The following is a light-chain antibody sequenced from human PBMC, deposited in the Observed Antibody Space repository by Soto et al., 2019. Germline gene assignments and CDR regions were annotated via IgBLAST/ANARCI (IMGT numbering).Light chain of an antibody. J-gene: IGLJ2*01. CDR3: QTWGTGFQF. CDR2: LNNDGSH. V-gene: IGLV4-69*01. CDR1: CGHSSYA. Sequence: QSVLTQSPSASASLGASVKLTCTLSCGHSSYAIAWHQKQPGKGPRYLMDLNNDGSHTKGDGIPDRFSGSSSGADRYLIISSLQSEDEADYYCQTWGTGFQFFGGGT.